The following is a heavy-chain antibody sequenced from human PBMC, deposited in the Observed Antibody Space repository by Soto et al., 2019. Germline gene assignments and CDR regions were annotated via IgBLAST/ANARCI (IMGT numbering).Heavy chain of an antibody. D-gene: IGHD2-15*01. Sequence: VQLVESGGGLVQPGGSLRLSCVASEFSFSTYWMHWVRQAPGKGLMWVARIDTTGSTTTYADSVQGRFTISRDNAKNTMYLQMNSVRDEDTPIYFCASVSAAQYYYGMDAWGQGTKVTVS. J-gene: IGHJ6*02. CDR2: IDTTGSTT. CDR3: ASVSAAQYYYGMDA. V-gene: IGHV3-74*01. CDR1: EFSFSTYW.